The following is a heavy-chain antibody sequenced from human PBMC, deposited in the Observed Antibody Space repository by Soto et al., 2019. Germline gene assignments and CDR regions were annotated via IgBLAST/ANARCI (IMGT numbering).Heavy chain of an antibody. CDR3: ARASTMGATH. Sequence: PSETLSLTCAVSGGSISSGGYSWSWIRQPPGKGLEWIGYIYHRGSTYYNPSLKSRVTISVDRSKNQFSLKLSSVTAADTAVYYCARASTMGATHWGQGTLVTVSS. V-gene: IGHV4-30-2*01. D-gene: IGHD1-26*01. J-gene: IGHJ4*02. CDR1: GGSISSGGYS. CDR2: IYHRGST.